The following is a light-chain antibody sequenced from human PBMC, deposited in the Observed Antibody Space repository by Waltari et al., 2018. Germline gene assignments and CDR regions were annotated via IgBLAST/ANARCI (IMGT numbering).Light chain of an antibody. CDR3: HQYYSDPPTT. CDR2: WAS. V-gene: IGKV4-1*01. J-gene: IGKJ1*01. CDR1: QSLFYSSNNKNY. Sequence: IVLTQSPDSLAVSLGERATINCRSSQSLFYSSNNKNYLAWYQKKAGQPPKMLIYWASTRESGVPDRFSGSGFGTDFSLTISNLQAEDVAVYYCHQYYSDPPTTFGQGTKVEIK.